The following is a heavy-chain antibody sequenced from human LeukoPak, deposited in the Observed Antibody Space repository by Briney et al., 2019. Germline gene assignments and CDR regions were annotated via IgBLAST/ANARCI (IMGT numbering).Heavy chain of an antibody. CDR2: ISGSGGTT. J-gene: IGHJ6*02. D-gene: IGHD2-2*01. CDR3: AGGRGTSSDYYYYGMDV. CDR1: GFTFSSYA. Sequence: PGGSLRLSCAASGFTFSSYAMTWVRQAPGKGLEWVSGISGSGGTTYYADSVKGRFTISRDNSKNTLYLQMNSLRAEDTAVYCCAGGRGTSSDYYYYGMDVWGQGTTVTVSS. V-gene: IGHV3-23*01.